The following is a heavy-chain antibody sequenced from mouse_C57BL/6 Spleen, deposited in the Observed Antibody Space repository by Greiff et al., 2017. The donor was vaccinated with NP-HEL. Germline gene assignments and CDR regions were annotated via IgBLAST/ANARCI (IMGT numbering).Heavy chain of an antibody. J-gene: IGHJ1*03. CDR2: IDPSDSET. CDR1: GYTFTSYW. CDR3: ARSRWLYWYFEV. V-gene: IGHV1-52*01. Sequence: QVQLQQPGAELVRPGSSVKLSCKASGYTFTSYWMHWVKQRPIQGLEWIGNIDPSDSETHYNQKFKDKATLTVDKSSSTAYMQLSSLTSEDSAVYYCARSRWLYWYFEVWGTGTTVTVAS. D-gene: IGHD2-3*01.